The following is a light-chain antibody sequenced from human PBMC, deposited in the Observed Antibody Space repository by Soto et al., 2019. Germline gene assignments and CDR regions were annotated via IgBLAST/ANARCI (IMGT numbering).Light chain of an antibody. J-gene: IGLJ2*01. CDR1: SSNIGIKT. V-gene: IGLV1-44*01. Sequence: QSVLTQPPSASGTPGQRVTISCFGTSSNIGIKTVNWYQQLPGTAPKLLIHSDNQRPSGVPARFSGSKSGTSASLAISGVQSEDEADYHCATWDDSLNAVVFGGGTKLTVL. CDR3: ATWDDSLNAVV. CDR2: SDN.